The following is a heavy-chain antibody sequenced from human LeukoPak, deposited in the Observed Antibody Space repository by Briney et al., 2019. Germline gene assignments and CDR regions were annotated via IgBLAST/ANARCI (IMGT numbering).Heavy chain of an antibody. CDR2: INGDGSTT. D-gene: IGHD1-26*01. Sequence: GGSLRLSCAASGFTFSTYWMHWVRQAPGKELVWVSRINGDGSTTDYADSVKGQFTISRDNAKNTLYLQMNSLRAEDTSVYYCATISRSVSSHFDYWGQGTLVTVSS. CDR1: GFTFSTYW. V-gene: IGHV3-74*01. CDR3: ATISRSVSSHFDY. J-gene: IGHJ4*02.